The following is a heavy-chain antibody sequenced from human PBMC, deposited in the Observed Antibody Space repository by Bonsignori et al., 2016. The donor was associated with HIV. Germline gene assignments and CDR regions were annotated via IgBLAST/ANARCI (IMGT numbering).Heavy chain of an antibody. Sequence: WIRQPPGKGLEWIGTISHSGNTYYNPSLKSRVTISLDTSKNQFTLKLTSVAASDTAVYYCARYSSGYFYASDYWGQGTLVTVSS. D-gene: IGHD3-22*01. J-gene: IGHJ4*02. CDR2: ISHSGNT. CDR3: ARYSSGYFYASDY. V-gene: IGHV4-38-2*01.